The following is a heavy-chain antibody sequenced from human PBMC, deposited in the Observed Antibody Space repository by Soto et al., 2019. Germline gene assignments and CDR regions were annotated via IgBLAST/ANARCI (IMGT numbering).Heavy chain of an antibody. D-gene: IGHD2-2*01. CDR1: GYTFSNYG. J-gene: IGHJ5*02. Sequence: ASVKVSCKTSGYTFSNYGITWVRQAPGQPLEWLGWISLYSDGTNYAQKFQGRVSMTTDTSTTTAYMELRSLRSDETAVYYCARVVPGAEAWFGPWGQGTLVTVSS. V-gene: IGHV1-18*01. CDR3: ARVVPGAEAWFGP. CDR2: ISLYSDGT.